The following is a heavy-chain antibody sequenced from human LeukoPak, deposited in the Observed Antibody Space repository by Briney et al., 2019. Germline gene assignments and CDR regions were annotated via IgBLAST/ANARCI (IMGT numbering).Heavy chain of an antibody. V-gene: IGHV4-38-2*01. J-gene: IGHJ4*02. Sequence: SSETLSLTCAVPGYSIGSGYYWGWIRQPPGKGLEWIGSIYHSGSTYYNPSLKSRVTISVDTSKNQFSLKLSSVTAADTAVYYCARLYCSSTSCYHFDYWGQGTLVTVSS. CDR1: GYSIGSGYY. D-gene: IGHD2-2*01. CDR2: IYHSGST. CDR3: ARLYCSSTSCYHFDY.